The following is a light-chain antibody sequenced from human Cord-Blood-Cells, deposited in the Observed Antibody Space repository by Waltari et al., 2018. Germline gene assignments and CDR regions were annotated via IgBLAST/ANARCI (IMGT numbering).Light chain of an antibody. J-gene: IGLJ3*02. CDR1: SSDVGGYHY. CDR2: DVS. V-gene: IGLV2-11*01. CDR3: CSYAGSYTWV. Sequence: QSALTPPRSVSGSPGQSVTIPCTGTSSDVGGYHYASCYQQHPGKAPKLMIYDVSKRPAGVPDRFSGSKSCNTASLTISGLQAEDEADYYCCSYAGSYTWVFGGGTKLTVL.